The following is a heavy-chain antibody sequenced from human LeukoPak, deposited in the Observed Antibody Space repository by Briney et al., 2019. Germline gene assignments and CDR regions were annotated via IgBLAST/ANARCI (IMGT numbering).Heavy chain of an antibody. J-gene: IGHJ6*02. D-gene: IGHD2-2*01. Sequence: PGASLRLSCAASGFTFSSYAMSWVRQAPGKGLEWVSAISGSGGSTYYADSVKGRFTISRDNSKNTLYLQMNSLRAEDTAVYYCAKEHLGYCSSTSCLPGDYGMDVWGRGTTVTVSS. CDR2: ISGSGGST. CDR3: AKEHLGYCSSTSCLPGDYGMDV. CDR1: GFTFSSYA. V-gene: IGHV3-23*01.